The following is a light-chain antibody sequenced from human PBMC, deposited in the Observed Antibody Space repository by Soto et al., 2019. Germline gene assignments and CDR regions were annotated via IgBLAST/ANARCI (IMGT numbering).Light chain of an antibody. J-gene: IGKJ2*01. Sequence: EIVSTQSPATLSLSPGERATLSCRASQSVSSYLAWYQQKPGQAPRLLIYDASKRATGIPARFSGSGSGTDLTLTISSLKPEDSAVYYCQQRSNWPHTFGQGTKLEIK. CDR3: QQRSNWPHT. V-gene: IGKV3-11*01. CDR1: QSVSSY. CDR2: DAS.